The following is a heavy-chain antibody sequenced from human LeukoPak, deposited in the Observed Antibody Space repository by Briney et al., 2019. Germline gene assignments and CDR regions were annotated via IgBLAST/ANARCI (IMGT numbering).Heavy chain of an antibody. V-gene: IGHV3-7*01. CDR2: IKQDGSEK. Sequence: GGSLRLSCAASGFTFSSYWMSWVRQAPVKGLEWVANIKQDGSEKYYVDSVKGRFTISRDNAKNSPYLQMNSLRAEDTAVYYCARGLGSEAGYYFDYWGQGTLVTVSS. D-gene: IGHD5-12*01. CDR3: ARGLGSEAGYYFDY. CDR1: GFTFSSYW. J-gene: IGHJ4*02.